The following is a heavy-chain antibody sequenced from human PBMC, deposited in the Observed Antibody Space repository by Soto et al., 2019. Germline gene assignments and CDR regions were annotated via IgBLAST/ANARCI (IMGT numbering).Heavy chain of an antibody. V-gene: IGHV3-23*01. CDR1: GFTFSKYA. J-gene: IGHJ5*02. D-gene: IGHD1-7*01. CDR3: AKDPVTAPGTGWFDA. Sequence: PGGSLRLSCAASGFTFSKYAMTWARQAPGKGLEWVSAISYNGDSTYYVDSVKGRFTVSRDNSKNTLYLQMNSLRAEDTAIYYCAKDPVTAPGTGWFDAWGQGTLVTVSS. CDR2: ISYNGDST.